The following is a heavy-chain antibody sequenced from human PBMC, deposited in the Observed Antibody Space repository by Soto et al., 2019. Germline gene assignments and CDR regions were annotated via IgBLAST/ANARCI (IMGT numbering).Heavy chain of an antibody. J-gene: IGHJ6*02. CDR2: IYYSGST. Sequence: SETLSLTCTVSGGSISSGDYYWSWIRQPPGKGLEWIGYIYYSGSTYYNPSLKSRVTISVDTPKNQFSLKLSSVTAADTAVYYCARDLPAMWQLEDYYYYGMDVWGQGTTVTVSS. CDR1: GGSISSGDYY. D-gene: IGHD6-6*01. V-gene: IGHV4-30-4*01. CDR3: ARDLPAMWQLEDYYYYGMDV.